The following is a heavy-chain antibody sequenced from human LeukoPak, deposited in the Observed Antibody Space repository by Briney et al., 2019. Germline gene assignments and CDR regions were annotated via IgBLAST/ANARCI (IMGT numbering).Heavy chain of an antibody. V-gene: IGHV3-23*01. CDR3: AKDQGPYYYDSSGYYQGAFDI. CDR1: GFTFSSYA. D-gene: IGHD3-22*01. J-gene: IGHJ3*02. CDR2: ISGSCGST. Sequence: GGSLRLSCAASGFTFSSYAMSWVRQAPGKGLEWVPAISGSCGSTYYADSVKGRFTISRDNSKNTLYLQMNSLRAEDTAVYYCAKDQGPYYYDSSGYYQGAFDIWGQGTMVTVSS.